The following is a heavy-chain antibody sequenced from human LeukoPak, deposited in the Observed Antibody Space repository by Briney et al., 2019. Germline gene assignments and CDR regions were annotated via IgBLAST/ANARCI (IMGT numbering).Heavy chain of an antibody. J-gene: IGHJ3*02. CDR3: ARDPYGTTGTTAFDDAFDI. D-gene: IGHD1-1*01. CDR1: GGTFSSYA. CDR2: IIPFFGTA. Sequence: RASVKVSCKASGGTFSSYAISWVRQAPGQGLEWMGGIIPFFGTANYAQKFQGRVTITADESTSTAYMELSSLRSEDTAVYYCARDPYGTTGTTAFDDAFDIWGQGTMVTVSS. V-gene: IGHV1-69*13.